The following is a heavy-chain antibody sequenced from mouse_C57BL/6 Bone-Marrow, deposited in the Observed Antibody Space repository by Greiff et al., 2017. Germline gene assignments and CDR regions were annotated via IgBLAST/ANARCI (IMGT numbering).Heavy chain of an antibody. D-gene: IGHD2-5*01. Sequence: EVKLMESGGGLVKPGGSLKLSCAASGFTFSDYGMHWVRQAPEKGLEWVAYISSGSSTIYYAATVKGRFTISRDNAKNTLFLQMTSLRSEDTAMYYCARPPFYSNYYAMDYWGQGTSVTVSS. V-gene: IGHV5-17*01. J-gene: IGHJ4*01. CDR3: ARPPFYSNYYAMDY. CDR2: ISSGSSTI. CDR1: GFTFSDYG.